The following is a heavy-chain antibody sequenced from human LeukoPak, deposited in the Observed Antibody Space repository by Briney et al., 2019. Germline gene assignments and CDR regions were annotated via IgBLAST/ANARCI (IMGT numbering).Heavy chain of an antibody. Sequence: GGSLRLSCAASGFTFSSYAMHWVRQAPGKGLEWVAVISYDGSNKYYADSVKGRFTISRDNSKNTLYLQMNSLRSEDTAVYYCASGRPLWAVTNPSFDYWGQGTLVTVSS. CDR1: GFTFSSYA. J-gene: IGHJ4*02. D-gene: IGHD4-17*01. CDR3: ASGRPLWAVTNPSFDY. CDR2: ISYDGSNK. V-gene: IGHV3-30-3*01.